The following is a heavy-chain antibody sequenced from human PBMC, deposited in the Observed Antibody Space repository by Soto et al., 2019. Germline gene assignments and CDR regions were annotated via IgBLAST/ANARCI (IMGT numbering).Heavy chain of an antibody. Sequence: PSETLSLTCTVSGGSVSSGSYYWSWIRQPPGKGLEWIGYIYYSGSTNYNPSLKSRVTISVDTSKNKFSLKLRSVTAADTAVYYCARYTAQYYYYGMDVWGQGTTVTVSS. D-gene: IGHD5-18*01. J-gene: IGHJ6*02. CDR1: GGSVSSGSYY. CDR3: ARYTAQYYYYGMDV. CDR2: IYYSGST. V-gene: IGHV4-61*01.